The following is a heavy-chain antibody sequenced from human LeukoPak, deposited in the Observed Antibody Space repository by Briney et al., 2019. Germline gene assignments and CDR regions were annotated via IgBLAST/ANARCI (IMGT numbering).Heavy chain of an antibody. D-gene: IGHD1-26*01. CDR3: ARDNSMGDTVWWFDP. V-gene: IGHV1-46*01. CDR2: INPSGSDT. J-gene: IGHJ5*02. Sequence: GASVKVSCKASGYTFTGHYMHWVRQAPGQGLEWMGLINPSGSDTVYAQKFQGRLTMTRDMSTSTDYMELSSLRFDDTAVYYCARDNSMGDTVWWFDPWGQGTLVTVSS. CDR1: GYTFTGHY.